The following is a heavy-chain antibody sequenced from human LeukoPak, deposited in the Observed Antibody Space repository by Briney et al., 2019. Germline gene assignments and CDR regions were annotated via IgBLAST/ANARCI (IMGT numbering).Heavy chain of an antibody. D-gene: IGHD3-3*01. CDR2: INPLSGGP. CDR1: GDTFTDNY. Sequence: ESSVKVSCKASGDTFTDNYIHWVRQAPGQGLEWMGWINPLSGGPMYAQKFQGRVTMTRDTSLSTAYIELNGLKSDDTAIYYCAREGIKIFGGWAPSDPWGQGTLVTVS. V-gene: IGHV1-2*02. J-gene: IGHJ5*02. CDR3: AREGIKIFGGWAPSDP.